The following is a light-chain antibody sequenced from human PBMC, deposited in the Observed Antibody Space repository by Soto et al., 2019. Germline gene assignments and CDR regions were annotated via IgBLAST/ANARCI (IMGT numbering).Light chain of an antibody. CDR2: DAS. CDR3: QQYNTYST. J-gene: IGKJ5*01. V-gene: IGKV1-5*01. CDR1: QNIRNW. Sequence: DIPMTQSPSTLSASVCDSVTITCRASQNIRNWLAWYQQKPGKAPNPLIYDASSLKSAVPARFSGSGSGTEFTLTISSLQPDDFATYYCQQYNTYSTLGQGTRLEIK.